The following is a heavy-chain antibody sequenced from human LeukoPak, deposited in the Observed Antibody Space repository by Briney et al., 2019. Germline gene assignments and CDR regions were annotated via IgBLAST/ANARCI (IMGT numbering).Heavy chain of an antibody. J-gene: IGHJ3*02. CDR3: ARDVAAMIVVAGDAFDI. CDR2: IKHDGSEK. V-gene: IGHV3-7*01. CDR1: GFTFSSYW. D-gene: IGHD3-22*01. Sequence: GGSLRLSCTASGFTFSSYWMSWVRQAAGKGLEWVAYIKHDGSEKYYVDSVKGRFTISRDNAKNSLYLQMYSLRAEDTAVYYCARDVAAMIVVAGDAFDIWGQGTMVTVSS.